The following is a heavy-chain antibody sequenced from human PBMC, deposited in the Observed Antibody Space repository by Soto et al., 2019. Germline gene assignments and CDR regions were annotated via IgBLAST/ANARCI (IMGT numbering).Heavy chain of an antibody. D-gene: IGHD6-19*01. Sequence: QVQLQQWGAGLLKPSETLSLTCAVYGGSFSGYYWSWIRQPPGKGLEWIGEINHSGSTNYNPSLKSRVTISVDTSKNQFSLKLSSVTAADTAVYYCARGPLLVAGTHDDYWGQGTLVTVSS. J-gene: IGHJ4*02. CDR2: INHSGST. CDR1: GGSFSGYY. CDR3: ARGPLLVAGTHDDY. V-gene: IGHV4-34*01.